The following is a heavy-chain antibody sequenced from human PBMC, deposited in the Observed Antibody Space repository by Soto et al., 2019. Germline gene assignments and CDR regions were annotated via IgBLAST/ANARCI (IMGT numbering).Heavy chain of an antibody. D-gene: IGHD6-19*01. J-gene: IGHJ6*02. Sequence: QVQLVQSGEEVKKPGSSVKVSCRASGGTFSSYAISWVRQAPGQGLEGVGGLIPTCGTANYAQKFQGRVTITADKSTSTAYMELSSLRSEDTAVYYCARDLVAVAGTGYYYGMDVWGQGTMVTVSS. CDR1: GGTFSSYA. V-gene: IGHV1-69*06. CDR2: LIPTCGTA. CDR3: ARDLVAVAGTGYYYGMDV.